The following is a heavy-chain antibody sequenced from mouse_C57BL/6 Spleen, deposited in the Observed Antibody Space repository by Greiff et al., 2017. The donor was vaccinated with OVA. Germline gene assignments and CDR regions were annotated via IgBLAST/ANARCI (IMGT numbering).Heavy chain of an antibody. J-gene: IGHJ1*03. V-gene: IGHV5-4*01. Sequence: EVKLVESGGGLVKPGGSLKLSCAASGFTFSSYAMSWVRQTPEKRLEWVATISDGGSYTYYPDNVKGRFTISRDNAKNNLYLQMSHLKSEDTAMYYCARDGRTRYFDVWGTGTTVTVSS. CDR2: ISDGGSYT. D-gene: IGHD4-1*01. CDR3: ARDGRTRYFDV. CDR1: GFTFSSYA.